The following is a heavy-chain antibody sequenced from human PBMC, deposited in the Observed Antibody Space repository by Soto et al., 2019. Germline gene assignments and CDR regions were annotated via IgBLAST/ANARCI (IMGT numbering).Heavy chain of an antibody. V-gene: IGHV3-21*01. D-gene: IGHD6-19*01. CDR2: ISSSSSYI. J-gene: IGHJ4*02. CDR3: AREGIAVAGYYFDY. CDR1: GFTFSSYS. Sequence: EVQLVESGGGLVKPGGSLRLSCAASGFTFSSYSMNWVRQAPGKGLEWVSSISSSSSYIYYADSVKGRFTISRDNAKNSLYLQMNSLGAEDTAVYYCAREGIAVAGYYFDYWGQGTLVTVSS.